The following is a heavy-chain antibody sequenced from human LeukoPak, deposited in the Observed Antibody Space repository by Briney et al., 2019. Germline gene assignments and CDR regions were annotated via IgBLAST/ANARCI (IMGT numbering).Heavy chain of an antibody. CDR3: AKEVYYYGSGSYYSANYIDY. CDR1: GFTFSTYA. Sequence: GGSLRLSCAASGFTFSTYAMSWVRQAPGKGLEWVSAISGSGGYTYYADSVKGRFTTSRDNSKNTLYLEMNSLRAEDTAVYYCAKEVYYYGSGSYYSANYIDYWGQGTLVTVSS. J-gene: IGHJ4*02. CDR2: ISGSGGYT. D-gene: IGHD3-10*01. V-gene: IGHV3-23*01.